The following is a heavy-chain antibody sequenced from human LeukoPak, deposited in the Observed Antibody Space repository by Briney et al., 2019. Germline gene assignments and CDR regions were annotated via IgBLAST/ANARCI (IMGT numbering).Heavy chain of an antibody. V-gene: IGHV4-34*01. CDR3: ARFSNDHGVKFDY. D-gene: IGHD4-17*01. J-gene: IGHJ4*02. Sequence: SETLSLTCAVYGGSFSGYYWSWIRQPPGKGLEWIGYIYYSGTAYYNPSLKSRVTMSVDTSKNQFSLKLDSVTAADTAVYYCARFSNDHGVKFDYWGQRTLVTVSS. CDR1: GGSFSGYY. CDR2: IYYSGTA.